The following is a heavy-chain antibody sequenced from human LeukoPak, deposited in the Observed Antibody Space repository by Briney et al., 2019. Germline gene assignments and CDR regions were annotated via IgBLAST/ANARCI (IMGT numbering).Heavy chain of an antibody. CDR1: GFTFDDYA. D-gene: IGHD6-13*01. J-gene: IGHJ4*02. CDR3: AKGEAHSSSCSNY. V-gene: IGHV3-9*01. Sequence: GGSLRLSCAASGFTFDDYAMHWVRQAPGKGLEWVSGISWNSGSIGYADSVKGRFTISRDNAKNSLYLQMNSLRAEDTALYYCAKGEAHSSSCSNYWGQGTLVTVSS. CDR2: ISWNSGSI.